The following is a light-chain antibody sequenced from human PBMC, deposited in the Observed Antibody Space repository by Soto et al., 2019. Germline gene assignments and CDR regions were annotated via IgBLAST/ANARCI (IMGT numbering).Light chain of an antibody. CDR2: KAS. V-gene: IGKV1-5*03. CDR3: QQYNSSPLT. Sequence: QITQSPSTLSASVGDRVTITCRASQSISSWLAWYQQKPGKAPKLLIYKASSLESGVPSRFSGSGSGTEFTLTISSLQPDDFATYYCQQYNSSPLTFGGGTKVDIK. CDR1: QSISSW. J-gene: IGKJ4*01.